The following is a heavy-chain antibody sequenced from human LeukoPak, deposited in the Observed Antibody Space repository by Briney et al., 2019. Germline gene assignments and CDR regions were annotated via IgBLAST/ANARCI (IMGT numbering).Heavy chain of an antibody. Sequence: ASVTVSCKASGYTFTNYYIHWVRQAPGQGLEWMGIINPSGDNRNYAQKFQGRVTVTRDISTSTVYMELSSLRSEDTAVYYCARGVHVRKYDSNDNCFDPWGQGTLVTVSS. D-gene: IGHD3-22*01. CDR1: GYTFTNYY. CDR3: ARGVHVRKYDSNDNCFDP. CDR2: INPSGDNR. J-gene: IGHJ5*02. V-gene: IGHV1-46*01.